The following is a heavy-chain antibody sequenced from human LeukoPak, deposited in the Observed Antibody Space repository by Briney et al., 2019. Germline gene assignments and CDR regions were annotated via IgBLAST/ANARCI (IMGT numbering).Heavy chain of an antibody. CDR1: GFTFSSYS. CDR3: ARDSRVAGGDGSVRSSSWNFDY. V-gene: IGHV3-48*04. CDR2: ITSSTSTI. D-gene: IGHD6-13*01. Sequence: PGGSLRLSCAASGFTFSSYSMNWVRQAPGKGLEWVSYITSSTSTIYYADPVKGRFTISRDNAKNSLYLQMNSLRAEDTAVYYCARDSRVAGGDGSVRSSSWNFDYWGQGTLVTVSS. J-gene: IGHJ4*02.